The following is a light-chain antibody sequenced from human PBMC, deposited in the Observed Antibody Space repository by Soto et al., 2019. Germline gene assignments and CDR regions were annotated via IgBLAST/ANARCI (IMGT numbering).Light chain of an antibody. V-gene: IGKV3-15*01. CDR2: GAF. Sequence: EIVMTQSPGTLSVSPGDRATLSCRVSQTIFSNLAWYQQKPGQAPRFLIYGAFTRAIGIPGRFSGSGSGTEFTLTISSLQSEDFAVYSCQQYHDWPWTFGQGTKVEVQ. CDR1: QTIFSN. J-gene: IGKJ1*01. CDR3: QQYHDWPWT.